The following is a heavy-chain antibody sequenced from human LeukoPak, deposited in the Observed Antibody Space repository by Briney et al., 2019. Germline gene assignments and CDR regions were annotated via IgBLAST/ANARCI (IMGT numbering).Heavy chain of an antibody. J-gene: IGHJ4*02. D-gene: IGHD5-24*01. CDR3: ARGPDARDGYNWWNNYFDY. Sequence: SETLSLTCAVYGGSFSGYYWSWIRQPPGKGLEWIGEINHSGSTNYNPSLKSRVTISVDTSKNQFSLKLSSVTAADTAVYYCARGPDARDGYNWWNNYFDYWGQGTLVTVSS. CDR1: GGSFSGYY. V-gene: IGHV4-34*01. CDR2: INHSGST.